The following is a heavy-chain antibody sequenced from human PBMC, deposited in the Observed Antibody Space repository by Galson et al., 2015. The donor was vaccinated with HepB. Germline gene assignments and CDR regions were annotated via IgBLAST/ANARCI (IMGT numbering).Heavy chain of an antibody. CDR3: ASDGYITMVRGVISNNCFDP. V-gene: IGHV1-18*04. CDR1: GYTFTSYG. Sequence: SVKVSCKASGYTFTSYGVSWVQQAPGQGLEWMGWISAYNGNTNYAQKLQGRVPITTDTSTSTAYLELRSLRSDDPAVYYCASDGYITMVRGVISNNCFDPWGQGTLVTVSS. D-gene: IGHD3-10*01. CDR2: ISAYNGNT. J-gene: IGHJ5*02.